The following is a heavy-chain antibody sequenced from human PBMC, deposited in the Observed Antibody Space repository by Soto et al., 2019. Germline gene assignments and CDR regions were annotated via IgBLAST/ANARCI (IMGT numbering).Heavy chain of an antibody. CDR1: GGSISSGDYY. V-gene: IGHV4-30-4*01. CDR3: ARDHRSGSYYPYYYYYGMDV. Sequence: QVQLQESGPGLVKPSQTLSLTCTVSGGSISSGDYYWSWIRQPPGKGLEWIGYIYYSGSTYYNPSLKSRVTISVDTSKNQFSRKLSSVTAADTAVYYCARDHRSGSYYPYYYYYGMDVWGQGTTVTVSS. D-gene: IGHD1-26*01. CDR2: IYYSGST. J-gene: IGHJ6*02.